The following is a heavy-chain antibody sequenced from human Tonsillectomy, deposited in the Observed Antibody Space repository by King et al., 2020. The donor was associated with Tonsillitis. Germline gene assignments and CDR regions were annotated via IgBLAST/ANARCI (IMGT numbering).Heavy chain of an antibody. CDR3: AKDRWVGATGDFDY. D-gene: IGHD1-26*01. J-gene: IGHJ4*02. CDR2: VVSDGSDK. V-gene: IGHV3-30*02. CDR1: GFTFSSYG. Sequence: VQLVESGGGVVQPGGSLRLSCAASGFTFSSYGMHWVRQAPGKGLEWVAFVVSDGSDKYYPDSVKGRFTISRDNSKNTLYLQMNSLRTEDSAVYYCAKDRWVGATGDFDYWGQGTLVIVSS.